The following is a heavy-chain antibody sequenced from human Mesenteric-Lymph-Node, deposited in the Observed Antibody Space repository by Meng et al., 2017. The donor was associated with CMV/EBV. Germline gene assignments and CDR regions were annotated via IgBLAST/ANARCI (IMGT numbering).Heavy chain of an antibody. CDR2: ISWNGGTT. CDR3: ARVTHRGYFQH. V-gene: IGHV3-43*01. Sequence: GGSLRLSCAASGFTFDDYTMHWVRQPPGKGLEWVSLISWNGGTTNYADSVKGRFTISRDNSKNSLYLQMNSLRTEDTALYYCARVTHRGYFQHWGQGTLVTVSS. J-gene: IGHJ1*01. D-gene: IGHD1-14*01. CDR1: GFTFDDYT.